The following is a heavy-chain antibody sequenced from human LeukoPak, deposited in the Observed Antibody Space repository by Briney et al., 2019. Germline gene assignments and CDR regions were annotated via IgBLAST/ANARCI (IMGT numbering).Heavy chain of an antibody. J-gene: IGHJ4*02. D-gene: IGHD3-10*01. Sequence: GGSLRLSCAPSGFTFSDYYMSWVRPAPGKGREWGSVIYSGGSTYYADSAKGRFTISRDNSTNTMCLQMKSTRAEHTAVYCCARDGGYGELSNWGQGTLVTVSS. CDR1: GFTFSDYY. CDR2: IYSGGST. V-gene: IGHV3-66*01. CDR3: ARDGGYGELSN.